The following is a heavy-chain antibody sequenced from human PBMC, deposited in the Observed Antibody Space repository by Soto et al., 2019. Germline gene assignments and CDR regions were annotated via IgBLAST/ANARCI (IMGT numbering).Heavy chain of an antibody. Sequence: QVQLQQWGAGLLKPSETLSLTCAVYGGSFSGYYWSWIRQPPGKGLEWIGEINHSGSTNYNPSLKSRVTISVDTSKNQFSLKLSSVTAAATAVYYCASGGAYCSGGSCYSFDYWGQGTLVTVSS. J-gene: IGHJ4*02. CDR2: INHSGST. D-gene: IGHD2-15*01. CDR3: ASGGAYCSGGSCYSFDY. CDR1: GGSFSGYY. V-gene: IGHV4-34*01.